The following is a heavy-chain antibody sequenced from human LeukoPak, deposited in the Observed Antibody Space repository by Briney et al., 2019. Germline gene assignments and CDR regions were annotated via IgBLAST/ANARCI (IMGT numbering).Heavy chain of an antibody. Sequence: GGSLRLSCAASGFTFSSYGMHWVRQAPGKGLEWVAVISYDGSSKFYAGSVKGRFTISRDNSKNTLYVQMNSLRAEDTAVYYCAKEFTYYYGSAHYVLDYWGQGTLVTVSS. D-gene: IGHD3-10*01. CDR3: AKEFTYYYGSAHYVLDY. J-gene: IGHJ4*02. CDR2: ISYDGSSK. V-gene: IGHV3-30*18. CDR1: GFTFSSYG.